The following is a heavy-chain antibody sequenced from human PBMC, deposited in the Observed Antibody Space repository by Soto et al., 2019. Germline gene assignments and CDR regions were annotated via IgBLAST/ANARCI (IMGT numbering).Heavy chain of an antibody. CDR2: ISYDGSNK. CDR1: GFTFSSYG. D-gene: IGHD2-15*01. J-gene: IGHJ3*02. CDR3: AKDLQKLLGRFGAFDI. V-gene: IGHV3-30*18. Sequence: PGGSLRLSCAASGFTFSSYGMHWVRQAPGKGLEWVAVISYDGSNKYYADSVKGRFTISRDNSKNTLYLQMNSLRAEDTAVYYCAKDLQKLLGRFGAFDIWGQGTMVTVSS.